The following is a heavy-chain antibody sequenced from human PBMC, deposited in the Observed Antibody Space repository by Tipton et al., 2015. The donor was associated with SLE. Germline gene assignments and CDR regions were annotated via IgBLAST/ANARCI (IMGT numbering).Heavy chain of an antibody. D-gene: IGHD1-26*01. CDR3: ARDGVGSYPFYYFDY. J-gene: IGHJ4*02. CDR1: GFTFSSYA. CDR2: ISYDGSNK. Sequence: SLRLSCAASGFTFSSYAMYWVRQAPGKGLEWVAVISYDGSNKYYADSVKGRFTISRDNSKNTLYLQMNSLRAEDTAVYYCARDGVGSYPFYYFDYWGQGTLVTVSS. V-gene: IGHV3-30-3*01.